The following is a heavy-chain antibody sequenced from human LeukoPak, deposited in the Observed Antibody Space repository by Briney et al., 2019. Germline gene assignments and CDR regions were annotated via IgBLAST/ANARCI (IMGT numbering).Heavy chain of an antibody. Sequence: ASVKVSCKASGYTFTSYGISWVRQAPGQGLEWMGWISAYNGNTNYAQKLQGRVTMTTDTSTSTAYMELRSLRPDDTAVYYCARDSSSWPFGYFQHWGQGTLVTVSS. J-gene: IGHJ1*01. CDR2: ISAYNGNT. V-gene: IGHV1-18*01. D-gene: IGHD6-13*01. CDR1: GYTFTSYG. CDR3: ARDSSSWPFGYFQH.